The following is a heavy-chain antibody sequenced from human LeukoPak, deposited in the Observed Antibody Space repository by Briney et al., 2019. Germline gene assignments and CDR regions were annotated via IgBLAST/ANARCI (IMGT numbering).Heavy chain of an antibody. J-gene: IGHJ3*02. CDR3: ARVFRDYDSSGYYVNDAFDI. Sequence: PSETLSLTCTVSGGSISSGGYYWSWIRQHPGKGLEWIGYIYYSGSTYYNPSLKSRVTISVDRSKNQFSLKLSSVTAADTAVYYCARVFRDYDSSGYYVNDAFDIWGQGTMVTVSS. V-gene: IGHV4-31*03. CDR1: GGSISSGGYY. D-gene: IGHD3-22*01. CDR2: IYYSGST.